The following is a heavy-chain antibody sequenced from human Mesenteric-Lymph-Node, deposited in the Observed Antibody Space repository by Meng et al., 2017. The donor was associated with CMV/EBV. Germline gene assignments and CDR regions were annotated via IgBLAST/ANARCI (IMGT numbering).Heavy chain of an antibody. CDR2: IRYDGSNK. V-gene: IGHV3-30*02. Sequence: GGSLRLSCAASGFTFSSYGMHWVRQAPGKGLEWVAFIRYDGSNKYYADSVKGRFTISRDNSKNTLYLQMNSLRAEDTAVYYCARDRRGGYCSSTSCFPYYYYGMDVWGQGTTVTVSS. CDR1: GFTFSSYG. J-gene: IGHJ6*02. D-gene: IGHD2-2*01. CDR3: ARDRRGGYCSSTSCFPYYYYGMDV.